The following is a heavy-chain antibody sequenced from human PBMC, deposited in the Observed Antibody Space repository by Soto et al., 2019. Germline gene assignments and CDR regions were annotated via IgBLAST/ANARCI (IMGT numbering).Heavy chain of an antibody. Sequence: GGSLRLSCAASGFTFSSYAMSWVRQAPGKGLEWVSAISGSGAGTYYADSVKGRFTISRDNSKNTLYLQMNSLRAEDTAVYYCAKGDQYAYGSFDHWGQGTPVTVSS. CDR2: ISGSGAGT. CDR3: AKGDQYAYGSFDH. J-gene: IGHJ4*02. D-gene: IGHD3-10*01. V-gene: IGHV3-23*01. CDR1: GFTFSSYA.